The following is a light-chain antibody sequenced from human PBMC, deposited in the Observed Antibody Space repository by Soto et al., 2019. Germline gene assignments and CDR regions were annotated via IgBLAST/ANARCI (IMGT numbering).Light chain of an antibody. Sequence: QSALTQPPSVSGSPGQSVTISCTGTSSDVGAYNRVSWYQQPPGTAPKLIIFEVRHRPSGVPDRFSGSRSGNTASLTISGLHAEDEADYYCSSYTTSSPLVFGRGTKFTVL. CDR2: EVR. J-gene: IGLJ2*01. CDR3: SSYTTSSPLV. V-gene: IGLV2-18*02. CDR1: SSDVGAYNR.